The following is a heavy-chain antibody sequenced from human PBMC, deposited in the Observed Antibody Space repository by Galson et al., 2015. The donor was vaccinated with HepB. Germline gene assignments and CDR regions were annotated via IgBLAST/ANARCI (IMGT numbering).Heavy chain of an antibody. V-gene: IGHV1-69*13. CDR1: GGTFSSYA. CDR3: AVLNSAPSAIKTQDY. J-gene: IGHJ4*02. D-gene: IGHD2-2*02. Sequence: SVKVSCKASGGTFSSYAISWVRQAPGQGLEWMGGITPIFGTANYAQKFQGRVTITADESTSTAYMELSSLRAEDTAVYYCAVLNSAPSAIKTQDYWGQGTLVTASS. CDR2: ITPIFGTA.